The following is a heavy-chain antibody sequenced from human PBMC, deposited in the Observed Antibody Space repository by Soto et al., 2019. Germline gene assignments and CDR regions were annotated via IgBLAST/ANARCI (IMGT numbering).Heavy chain of an antibody. V-gene: IGHV3-21*01. Sequence: GSMRLSCAASEGTFGSYSVNWIRQAPGKGLEWVSSISSSSSYIYYADSVKGRFTISRDNAKNSLYLQMNSLRAEDTAMYYCARDHDILTGFSAFDIWGQGTMVTVSS. CDR3: ARDHDILTGFSAFDI. J-gene: IGHJ3*02. CDR1: EGTFGSYS. CDR2: ISSSSSYI. D-gene: IGHD3-9*01.